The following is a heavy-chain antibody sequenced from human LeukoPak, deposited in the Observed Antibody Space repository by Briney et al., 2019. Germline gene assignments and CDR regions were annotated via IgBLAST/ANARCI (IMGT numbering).Heavy chain of an antibody. Sequence: SETLSLTCTVSGGSISSSSYYWGWIRQPPGKGLEWIGSIYYSGSTYYNPSLKSRVTISVDTSKNQFSLKLSSVTAADTAVYYCATDIVVVPAATFDLWGRGTLVTVSS. CDR3: ATDIVVVPAATFDL. CDR1: GGSISSSSYY. V-gene: IGHV4-39*01. CDR2: IYYSGST. D-gene: IGHD2-2*01. J-gene: IGHJ2*01.